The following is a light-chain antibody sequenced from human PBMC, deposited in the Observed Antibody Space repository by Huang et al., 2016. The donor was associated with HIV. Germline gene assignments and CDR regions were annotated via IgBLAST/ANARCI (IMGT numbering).Light chain of an antibody. CDR1: QSLLYGDRKTY. Sequence: DIVMTQTPLSLSVTPGQPASMSCNSSQSLLYGDRKTYLYWFHQKPGQSPHLLIYEVSTRLSGVPDRFSGSGSGTDFTLRISRVEAEDVGIYYCMQSKQFPLTFGQGTKVEIK. J-gene: IGKJ1*01. V-gene: IGKV2D-29*02. CDR2: EVS. CDR3: MQSKQFPLT.